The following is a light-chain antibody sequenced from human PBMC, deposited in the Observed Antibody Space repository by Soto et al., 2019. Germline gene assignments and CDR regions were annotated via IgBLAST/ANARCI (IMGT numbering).Light chain of an antibody. V-gene: IGKV1-39*01. CDR3: QETFGFFPWT. CDR2: AAS. CDR1: QSIRDY. Sequence: DIQMTQSPSSLSASVGDRVTITCRASQSIRDYLNWYQHKPGNAPQILIYAASNIQSGVPSRSSGSGSGTDFTLTITSLQPEDFAIYYCQETFGFFPWTFGQGTKVEIK. J-gene: IGKJ1*01.